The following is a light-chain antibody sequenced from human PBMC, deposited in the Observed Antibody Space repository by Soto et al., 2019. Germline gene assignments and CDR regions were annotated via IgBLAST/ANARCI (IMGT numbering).Light chain of an antibody. Sequence: QSALTQPASVSGSPGQSITISCTGTSDNYVSWYQQHPVKVPKLMIYGVTNRPSGVSDRFSGSKSGNTASLTISGLQTEDEADYYCSSYTNSRTLLFGAGTKVTVL. V-gene: IGLV2-14*01. CDR3: SSYTNSRTLL. J-gene: IGLJ1*01. CDR2: GVT. CDR1: SDNY.